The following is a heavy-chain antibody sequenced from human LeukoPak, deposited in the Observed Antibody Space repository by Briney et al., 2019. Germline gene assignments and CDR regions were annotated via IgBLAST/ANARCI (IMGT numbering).Heavy chain of an antibody. V-gene: IGHV3-48*04. CDR3: AHPLGTAFDI. Sequence: GGSLRLSCAASGFAFSSYSMNWVRQAPGKGLEWVSYISSSGSTIYYADSVKGRFTISRDNAKNSLYLQMNSLRAEDTAVYYCAHPLGTAFDIWGQGTMVTVSS. CDR1: GFAFSSYS. J-gene: IGHJ3*02. CDR2: ISSSGSTI.